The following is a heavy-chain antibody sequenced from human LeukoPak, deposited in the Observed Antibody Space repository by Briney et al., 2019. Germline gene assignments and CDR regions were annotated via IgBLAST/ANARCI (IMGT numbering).Heavy chain of an antibody. CDR2: VNHDGSEK. Sequence: PGGSLRLSCAASGFTFSRCWMSWVRQAPGEGLEWVANVNHDGSEKYYLDSVKGRFTISRDNAKDSLYLQMNSLRAEDTAVYYCAADRGGYRTFDSWGQGTLVTVSS. J-gene: IGHJ4*02. CDR3: AADRGGYRTFDS. D-gene: IGHD1-26*01. V-gene: IGHV3-7*02. CDR1: GFTFSRCW.